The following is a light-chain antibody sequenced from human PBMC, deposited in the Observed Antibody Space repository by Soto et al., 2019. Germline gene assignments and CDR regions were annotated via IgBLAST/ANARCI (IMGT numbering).Light chain of an antibody. J-gene: IGKJ5*01. CDR3: QQYGSSPPRIT. CDR1: QSVSSSY. Sequence: EIVWTQSPGTLSLSPGERCTLSCMAIQSVSSSYLAWYQQKPGQAPRLLIYGASSRATGIPDRFSGSGSGTDFSLTISRLEPEDFAVYYCQQYGSSPPRITFGQVTRLEIK. CDR2: GAS. V-gene: IGKV3-20*01.